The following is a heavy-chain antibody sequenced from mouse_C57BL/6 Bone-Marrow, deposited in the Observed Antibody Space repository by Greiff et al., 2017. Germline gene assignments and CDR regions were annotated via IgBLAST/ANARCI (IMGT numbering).Heavy chain of an antibody. V-gene: IGHV5-6*01. CDR3: ARHSYYYGSSDFDY. Sequence: EVQLVESGGDLVKPGGSLKLSCAASGFTFSSYGMSWVRQTPDKRLEWVATISSGGSYTYYPDSVKGRFTISRDNAKNTLYLQMSSLKSEDTAMYYCARHSYYYGSSDFDYWGQGTTLTVSS. CDR1: GFTFSSYG. J-gene: IGHJ2*01. CDR2: ISSGGSYT. D-gene: IGHD1-1*01.